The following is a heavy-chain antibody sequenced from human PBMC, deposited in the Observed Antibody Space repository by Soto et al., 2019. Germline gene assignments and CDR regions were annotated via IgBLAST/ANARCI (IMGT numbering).Heavy chain of an antibody. J-gene: IGHJ4*02. Sequence: GEPQKISWKGSGYSFTSYWIGWMRQMPGKGLEWMGIIYPGDSDTRYSPSFQGQVTISADKSISTAYLQWSSLKASDTAMYYCARHRGYYYDSSGSNSPIDYWGQGTLVTVSS. CDR3: ARHRGYYYDSSGSNSPIDY. V-gene: IGHV5-51*01. CDR1: GYSFTSYW. D-gene: IGHD3-22*01. CDR2: IYPGDSDT.